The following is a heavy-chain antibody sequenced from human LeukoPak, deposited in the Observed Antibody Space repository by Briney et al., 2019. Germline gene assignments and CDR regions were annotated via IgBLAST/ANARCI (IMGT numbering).Heavy chain of an antibody. CDR1: GFTITTYW. CDR3: ISGVHGTTYFDQ. V-gene: IGHV5-51*01. J-gene: IGHJ4*02. CDR2: IYLGDSHA. D-gene: IGHD2/OR15-2a*01. Sequence: GESLKISCKGSGFTITTYWIGWVRQMPGKGLEWLGLIYLGDSHAVTTPSSFQGQVTISADKSISTAYLQWSSLKASDSAMYYCISGVHGTTYFDQWGQGIRVTVSS.